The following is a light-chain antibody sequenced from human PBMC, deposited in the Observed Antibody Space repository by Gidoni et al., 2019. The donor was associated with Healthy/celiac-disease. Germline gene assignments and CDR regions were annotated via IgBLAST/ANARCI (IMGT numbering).Light chain of an antibody. Sequence: DIVMTQSPDSLAVSLGERATINCKSSQSVLYSSNNKNYLAWYQQKPGQPPKRLIYWASTRESGVPDRCSGSGSGKDCTITSSSLQAEDVAVYYCQQYYRTPWTFGQXTKVEIK. V-gene: IGKV4-1*01. CDR2: WAS. J-gene: IGKJ1*01. CDR3: QQYYRTPWT. CDR1: QSVLYSSNNKNY.